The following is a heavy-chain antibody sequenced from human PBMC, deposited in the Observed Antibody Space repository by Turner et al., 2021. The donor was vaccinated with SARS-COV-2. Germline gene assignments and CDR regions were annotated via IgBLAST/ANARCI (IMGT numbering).Heavy chain of an antibody. V-gene: IGHV1-69*01. CDR1: GDKFSTNG. CDR2: VVPIFGKS. J-gene: IGHJ4*02. Sequence: QVHLVQSGAEVKTPGSAVKDSCKVSGDKFSTNGISWVRQAPGKGLEWMGGVVPIFGKSNYAQKFQGRVTITADELTTTAYMELSRLTSEDTAVYFCAREGYSGHFDHWGQGTLVTVSS. D-gene: IGHD4-4*01. CDR3: AREGYSGHFDH.